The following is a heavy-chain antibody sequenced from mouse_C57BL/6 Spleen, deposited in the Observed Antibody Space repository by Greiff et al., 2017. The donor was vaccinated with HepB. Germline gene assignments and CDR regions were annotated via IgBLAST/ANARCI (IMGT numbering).Heavy chain of an antibody. J-gene: IGHJ4*01. Sequence: VKLQQPGAELVMPGASVKLSCKASGYTFTSYWMHWVKQRPGQGLEWIGEIDPSDSYTNYNQKFKGKSTLTVDKSSSTAYMQLSSLTSEDSAVYYCARSGEGWRAMDYWGQGTSVTVSS. CDR3: ARSGEGWRAMDY. CDR1: GYTFTSYW. D-gene: IGHD1-1*02. CDR2: IDPSDSYT. V-gene: IGHV1-69*01.